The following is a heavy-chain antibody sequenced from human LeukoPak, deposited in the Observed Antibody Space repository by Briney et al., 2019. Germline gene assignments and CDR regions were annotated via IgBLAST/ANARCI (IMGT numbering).Heavy chain of an antibody. Sequence: GGSLRLSCAASGFIFSSYSMNWVRQAPGKGLEWVANIKQDGSEKYYVDSVKGRFTISRDNAKNSLYLQMNSLRAEDTAVYYCARQEDDSSGYFPTDYWGQGTLVTVSS. CDR2: IKQDGSEK. V-gene: IGHV3-7*01. CDR1: GFIFSSYS. CDR3: ARQEDDSSGYFPTDY. J-gene: IGHJ4*02. D-gene: IGHD3-22*01.